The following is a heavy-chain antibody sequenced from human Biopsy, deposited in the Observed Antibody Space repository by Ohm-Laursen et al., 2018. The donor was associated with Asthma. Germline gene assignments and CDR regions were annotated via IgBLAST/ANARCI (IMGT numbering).Heavy chain of an antibody. Sequence: GSLRLSCAASGFTFGDYWMSWVRQVPGKGLEWVANIKHDGSEKNHVDSLKGRFTISRDNAKNLLFLQMNSLRAEDTAVYYCARTFHFWSPYHAEHYQLWGPGTLVTVSS. CDR3: ARTFHFWSPYHAEHYQL. CDR2: IKHDGSEK. V-gene: IGHV3-7*01. D-gene: IGHD3-3*01. J-gene: IGHJ1*01. CDR1: GFTFGDYW.